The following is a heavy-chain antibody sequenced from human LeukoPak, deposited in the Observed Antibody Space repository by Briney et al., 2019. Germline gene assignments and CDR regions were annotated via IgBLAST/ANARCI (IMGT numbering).Heavy chain of an antibody. CDR2: IYTSGST. Sequence: PSETLSLTCTVSGGSISSYYWSWIWQPAGKGLEWIGRIYTSGSTNYNPSLKSRVTMSVDTSKNQFSLKLSSVTAADTAVYYCARDPGMVRGVYYFDYWGQGTLVTVSS. J-gene: IGHJ4*02. CDR3: ARDPGMVRGVYYFDY. D-gene: IGHD3-10*01. CDR1: GGSISSYY. V-gene: IGHV4-4*07.